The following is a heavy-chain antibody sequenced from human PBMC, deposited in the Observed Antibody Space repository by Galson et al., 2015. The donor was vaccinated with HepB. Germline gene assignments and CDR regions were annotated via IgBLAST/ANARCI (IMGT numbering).Heavy chain of an antibody. J-gene: IGHJ6*02. CDR2: ISYDGSNK. V-gene: IGHV3-30*04. Sequence: SLRLSCAASGFTFSSYAMHWVRQAPGKGLEWVAVISYDGSNKYYADSVKGRFTISRDNSKNTLYLQMNSLRAEDTAVYYCARQLDNYYYYGMDVWGQGTTVTVSS. D-gene: IGHD6-6*01. CDR1: GFTFSSYA. CDR3: ARQLDNYYYYGMDV.